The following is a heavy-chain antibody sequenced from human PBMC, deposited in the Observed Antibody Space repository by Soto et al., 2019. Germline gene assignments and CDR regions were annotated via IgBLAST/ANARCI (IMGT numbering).Heavy chain of an antibody. V-gene: IGHV1-69*01. CDR3: AAADSSIWQLDY. J-gene: IGHJ4*02. CDR2: IIPIFETA. CDR1: GDSFSSYA. D-gene: IGHD6-13*01. Sequence: QGQLVQSGAEMKKPGSSVKVSCKVSGDSFSSYAISWVRQAPGEGLEWVGGIIPIFETANYAQNFQGRVTLTAVESTTTAYLEVTRLRPQDTAVFYCAAADSSIWQLDYWGQGTLITVSS.